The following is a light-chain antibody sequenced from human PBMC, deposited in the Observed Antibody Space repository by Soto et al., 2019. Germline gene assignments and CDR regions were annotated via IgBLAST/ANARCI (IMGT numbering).Light chain of an antibody. J-gene: IGKJ1*01. CDR1: QTIRRW. V-gene: IGKV1-5*01. CDR2: DAS. Sequence: DIEMTQSPSTLSASVGDRLTITCRASQTIRRWLAWYQQRPGKAPKVLIYDASTLESGVPARFSGSGSETEFTLPISSLQPEDSATYYCKHYNSDPWTFGQGPKVEIK. CDR3: KHYNSDPWT.